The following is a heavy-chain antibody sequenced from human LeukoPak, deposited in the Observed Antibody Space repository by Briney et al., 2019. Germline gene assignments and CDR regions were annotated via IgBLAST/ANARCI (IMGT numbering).Heavy chain of an antibody. CDR3: ASPSSGWYGDAWWRY. CDR1: GGTFSSYA. V-gene: IGHV1-69*13. CDR2: IIPIFGTA. D-gene: IGHD6-19*01. Sequence: SVKVSCKASGGTFSSYAISWVRQAPGQGLEWMGGIIPIFGTANYAQKFQGRVTITADESTSTAYMELSSLRSEDTAVYYCASPSSGWYGDAWWRYWGQGTLVTVSS. J-gene: IGHJ4*02.